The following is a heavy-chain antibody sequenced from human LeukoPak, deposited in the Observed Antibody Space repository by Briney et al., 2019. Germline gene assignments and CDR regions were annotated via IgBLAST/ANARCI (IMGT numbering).Heavy chain of an antibody. Sequence: SQTLSLTCTVSGGSISSGDYYWSWIRQPPGKGLEWIGYIYYSGSTYYNPSLKSRVTISVDMSKNQFSLKLSSVTAADTAVYYCARVMYYYDRSGYSGGDFDYWGQGTLVTVSS. CDR1: GGSISSGDYY. J-gene: IGHJ4*02. CDR2: IYYSGST. V-gene: IGHV4-30-4*01. CDR3: ARVMYYYDRSGYSGGDFDY. D-gene: IGHD3-22*01.